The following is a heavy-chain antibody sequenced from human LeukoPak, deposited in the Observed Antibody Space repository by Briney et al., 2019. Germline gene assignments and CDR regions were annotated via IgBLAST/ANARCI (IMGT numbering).Heavy chain of an antibody. CDR3: ARDRGRWTYFDY. D-gene: IGHD3-10*01. V-gene: IGHV3-30*04. J-gene: IGHJ4*02. CDR2: ISYDGNNK. Sequence: GGSLRLSRAASGFTFSSYAVHWVRQAPGKGLEWVAVISYDGNNKYSADSVKGRFTISRDNSKNTLYLQMRSLRVEDTAIYYCARDRGRWTYFDYWGQGTLVTVSS. CDR1: GFTFSSYA.